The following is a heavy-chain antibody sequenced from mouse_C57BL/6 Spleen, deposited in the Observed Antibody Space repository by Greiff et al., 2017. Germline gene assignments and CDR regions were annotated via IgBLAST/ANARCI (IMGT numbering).Heavy chain of an antibody. V-gene: IGHV1-64*01. D-gene: IGHD1-1*01. CDR2: IHPNSGST. J-gene: IGHJ2*01. CDR1: GYTFTSYW. Sequence: QVQLQQPGAELVKPGASVKLSCKASGYTFTSYWMHWVKQRPGQGLEWIGMIHPNSGSTNYNEKFKSKATLTVDKSSSTAYMQLSSLTSEYSAVYYGARDYGSSPFDYWGQGTTLTVSS. CDR3: ARDYGSSPFDY.